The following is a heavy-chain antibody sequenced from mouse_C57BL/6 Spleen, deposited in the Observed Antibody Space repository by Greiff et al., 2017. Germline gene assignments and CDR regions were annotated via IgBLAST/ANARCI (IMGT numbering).Heavy chain of an antibody. Sequence: VQLQQPGAELVMPGASVKMSCKASGYTFTSYWMHWVKQRPGQGLEWIGEIDPSDSYTNYNQKFKGKSTLTVDKSSSTAYMQLSSLTSEDSAVYYCARLYYGSSLYWYFDFWGTGTTVTVSS. CDR2: IDPSDSYT. CDR1: GYTFTSYW. CDR3: ARLYYGSSLYWYFDF. V-gene: IGHV1-69*01. D-gene: IGHD1-1*01. J-gene: IGHJ1*03.